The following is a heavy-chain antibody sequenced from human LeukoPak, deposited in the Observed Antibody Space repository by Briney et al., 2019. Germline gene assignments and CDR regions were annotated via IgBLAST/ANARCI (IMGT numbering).Heavy chain of an antibody. V-gene: IGHV3-30*18. CDR1: GFTFSSYG. J-gene: IGHJ4*02. CDR3: AKPPSASIAAAGPNDY. CDR2: ISYDGSNK. D-gene: IGHD6-13*01. Sequence: DPGGSLRLSCAASGFTFSSYGMHWVRQAPGKGLEWVAVISYDGSNKYYADSVKGRFTISRDNSKNTLYLQMNSLRAEDTAVYYCAKPPSASIAAAGPNDYWGQGTLVTVSS.